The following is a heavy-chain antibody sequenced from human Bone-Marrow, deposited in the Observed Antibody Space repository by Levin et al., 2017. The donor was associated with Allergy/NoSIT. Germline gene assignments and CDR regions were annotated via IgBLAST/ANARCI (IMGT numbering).Heavy chain of an antibody. CDR2: IWFDGSNI. V-gene: IGHV3-33*01. Sequence: PGGSLRLSCVASGFTFSTYGMHWVRQPPGKGLEWVAVIWFDGSNIHYADSVKGRFTISRDNSENTLYLQMNGLGVEDTAIYYCARRQGEAGSSLDVWGQGTTVTVSS. J-gene: IGHJ6*01. CDR3: ARRQGEAGSSLDV. D-gene: IGHD3-16*01. CDR1: GFTFSTYG.